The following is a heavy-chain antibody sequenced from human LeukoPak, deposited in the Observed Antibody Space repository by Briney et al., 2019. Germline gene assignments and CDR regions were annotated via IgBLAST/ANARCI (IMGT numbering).Heavy chain of an antibody. CDR2: IYYSGST. D-gene: IGHD5-18*01. V-gene: IGHV4-59*01. CDR3: ASLDTAMVVDAFDI. Sequence: SGTLSLTCTVSGGSISSYYWSWIRQPPGKGLEWIGYIYYSGSTNYNPSLKSRVTISVDTSKNQFSLKLSSVTAADTAVYYCASLDTAMVVDAFDIWGQGTMVTVSS. CDR1: GGSISSYY. J-gene: IGHJ3*02.